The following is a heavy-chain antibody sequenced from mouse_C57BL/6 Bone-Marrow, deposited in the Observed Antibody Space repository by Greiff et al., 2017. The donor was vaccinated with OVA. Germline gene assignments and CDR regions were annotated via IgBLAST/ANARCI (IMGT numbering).Heavy chain of an antibody. CDR1: GYTFTSYW. V-gene: IGHV1-64*01. D-gene: IGHD2-2*01. J-gene: IGHJ2*01. Sequence: QVQLQQPGAELVKPGASVKVSCKASGYTFTSYWMHWVKQRPGQGLEWIGRIHPNSGSTNYNEKFKSKATLTVDKSSSTAYMQLSSLTSEDSAVYYCARGLLWLRRHYFDYWGQGTTLTVSS. CDR2: IHPNSGST. CDR3: ARGLLWLRRHYFDY.